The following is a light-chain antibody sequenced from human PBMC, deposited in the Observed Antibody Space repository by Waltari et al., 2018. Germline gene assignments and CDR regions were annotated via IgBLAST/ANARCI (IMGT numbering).Light chain of an antibody. Sequence: IQMTQSPSSLSASVGDRVTVTCRASRGVNKELSWYQQKPGKAPTLLIYAASSLHTGVSSRFSGSGSGTDFTLTISSLRPEDVATYYCQQDYSTPWTFGQGTKVEIK. J-gene: IGKJ1*01. CDR2: AAS. CDR1: RGVNKE. V-gene: IGKV1-6*01. CDR3: QQDYSTPWT.